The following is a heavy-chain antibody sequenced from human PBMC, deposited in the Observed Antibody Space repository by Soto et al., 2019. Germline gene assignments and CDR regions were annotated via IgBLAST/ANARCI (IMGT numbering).Heavy chain of an antibody. CDR1: GFTFSTFS. CDR2: ISSSSTYI. J-gene: IGHJ4*02. D-gene: IGHD3-22*01. CDR3: ARGGDTSGSWPRC. V-gene: IGHV3-21*03. Sequence: EVQLVQSGGGLVKPGGSLRLSCAGSGFTFSTFSMTWVRQAPGKGLEWVSSISSSSTYIYYADSVNGRFTISRDDAKNSLFLQMSTLRVEDTAMYYCARGGDTSGSWPRCGGQGTLVTVSS.